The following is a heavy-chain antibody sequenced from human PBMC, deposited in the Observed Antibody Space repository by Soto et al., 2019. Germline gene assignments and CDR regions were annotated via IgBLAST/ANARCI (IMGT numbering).Heavy chain of an antibody. CDR1: GGSISSSNW. J-gene: IGHJ6*02. V-gene: IGHV4-4*02. CDR3: ALDSSSSHGGLYYYAMDV. Sequence: QVQLQESGPGLVKPSGTLSLTCAVSGGSISSSNWWSWVRQPPGKGLEWIGEIYHSGSTNYNPSLTSRVTISVDKSKNPSSLKLSSVTAADPAVYYCALDSSSSHGGLYYYAMDVWGQGTTVTVSS. D-gene: IGHD6-6*01. CDR2: IYHSGST.